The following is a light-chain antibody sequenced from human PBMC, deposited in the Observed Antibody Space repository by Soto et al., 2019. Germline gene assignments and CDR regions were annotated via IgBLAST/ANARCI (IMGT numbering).Light chain of an antibody. CDR1: QDISNY. V-gene: IGKV1-33*01. CDR3: QQFDHLPPV. J-gene: IGKJ4*01. Sequence: DIQMTQSPSSLSASVGDRVTITCQASQDISNYLNWYQQKPGKAPKLLIYDASNLETGVPSRFSGSGSGSHFTFTISSLQPEDIATYSCQQFDHLPPVFGGGTKVDIK. CDR2: DAS.